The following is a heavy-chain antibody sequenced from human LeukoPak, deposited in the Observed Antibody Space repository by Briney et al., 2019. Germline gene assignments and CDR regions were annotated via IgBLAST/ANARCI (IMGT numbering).Heavy chain of an antibody. CDR3: ARDGRYYYDNSGYPLDY. CDR2: ISSSGNTI. J-gene: IGHJ4*02. V-gene: IGHV3-11*01. Sequence: PGGSLRLSCAASGFTLSDYYMTRIRQAPGKGLEWVSYISSSGNTIYYADSVKGRFIISRDTAKNSLYLQMNSLRAEDTAVYYCARDGRYYYDNSGYPLDYWGQGTLVTVSS. CDR1: GFTLSDYY. D-gene: IGHD3-22*01.